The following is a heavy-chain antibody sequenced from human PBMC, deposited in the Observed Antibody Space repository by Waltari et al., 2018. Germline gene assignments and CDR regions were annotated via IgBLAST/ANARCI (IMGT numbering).Heavy chain of an antibody. CDR3: AKAFDYLGAFDI. V-gene: IGHV3-23*01. D-gene: IGHD4-17*01. CDR1: GFTFSSYA. Sequence: EVQLLESGGGLVQPGGSLRLSCAASGFTFSSYAMSWVRQAPGKGLEWVSAISGSGGSTYYAYSVKGRCTISRDNSKNTLYLQMNSLRAEDTAVYYCAKAFDYLGAFDIWGQGTMVTVSS. J-gene: IGHJ3*02. CDR2: ISGSGGST.